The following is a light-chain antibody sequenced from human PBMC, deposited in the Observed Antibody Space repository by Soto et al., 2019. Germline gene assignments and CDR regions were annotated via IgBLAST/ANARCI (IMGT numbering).Light chain of an antibody. Sequence: QAVVTQEPSLTVSPGGRVTLTCGSSTGAVTSGLLPYWCQQKPGQDPRTLIYDTNNQPSWTPARFSGSLLGGKAALTLSGAESEDEAEYYCFLSYIGVVVFGGGTKLTVL. J-gene: IGLJ2*01. V-gene: IGLV7-46*01. CDR1: TGAVTSGLL. CDR2: DTN. CDR3: FLSYIGVVV.